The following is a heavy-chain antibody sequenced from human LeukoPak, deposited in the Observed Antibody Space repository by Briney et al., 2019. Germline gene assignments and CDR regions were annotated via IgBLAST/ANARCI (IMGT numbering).Heavy chain of an antibody. D-gene: IGHD6-19*01. CDR2: INDGNGDT. J-gene: IGHJ5*02. Sequence: ASVKVSCKTSGYTFTSYAMHWVRQAPGQRLEWMGWINDGNGDTKYSQKFQGRVTITRDTSATTAYMELSSLTSEDTAVYYCARGGTVAGPGASWGQGTLVTVSS. CDR1: GYTFTSYA. V-gene: IGHV1-3*01. CDR3: ARGGTVAGPGAS.